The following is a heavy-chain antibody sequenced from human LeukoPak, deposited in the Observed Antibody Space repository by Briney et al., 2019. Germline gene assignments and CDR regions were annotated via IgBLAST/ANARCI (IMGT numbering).Heavy chain of an antibody. CDR3: ARDWVGISRNAFDI. CDR1: GFTFDDYG. J-gene: IGHJ3*02. V-gene: IGHV3-20*04. CDR2: INWHGGST. D-gene: IGHD2-21*01. Sequence: PGGSLRLSXAASGFTFDDYGMSWVRQAPGKGLEWVSNINWHGGSTGYADSVKGRFTISRDNAKKSLYLQMNSLRAEDTALYYCARDWVGISRNAFDIWGPGTMVTVSS.